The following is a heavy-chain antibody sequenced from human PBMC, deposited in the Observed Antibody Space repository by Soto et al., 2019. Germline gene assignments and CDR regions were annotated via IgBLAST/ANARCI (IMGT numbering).Heavy chain of an antibody. CDR1: GGSVSSGSYY. D-gene: IGHD3-22*01. J-gene: IGHJ6*02. V-gene: IGHV4-61*01. CDR3: AREGEYDSSGYYYLATYGMDV. Sequence: SETLSLTCTVSGGSVSSGSYYWSWIRQPPGKGLEWIGYIYYSGSTNYNPSLKSRVTISVDTSKNQFSLKLSSATAADTAVYYCAREGEYDSSGYYYLATYGMDVWGQGTTVTVSS. CDR2: IYYSGST.